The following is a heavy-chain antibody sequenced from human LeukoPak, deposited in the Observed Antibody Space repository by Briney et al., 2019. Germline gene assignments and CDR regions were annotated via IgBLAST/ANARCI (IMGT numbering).Heavy chain of an antibody. V-gene: IGHV3-23*01. Sequence: PGGSLRLSCAASGFTFSNYVMGWVRQAPGKGLEWVSAISGNSDAADYADFVRGRFTISRDNSQNMVYQQMNSLRAEDTAVYYCAKRTGFTELHFDHWGQGTLVTVSS. CDR2: ISGNSDAA. CDR1: GFTFSNYV. CDR3: AKRTGFTELHFDH. J-gene: IGHJ4*02. D-gene: IGHD1-7*01.